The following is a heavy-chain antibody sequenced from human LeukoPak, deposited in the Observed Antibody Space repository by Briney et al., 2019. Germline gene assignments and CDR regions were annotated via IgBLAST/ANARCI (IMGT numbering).Heavy chain of an antibody. V-gene: IGHV1-58*02. Sequence: GASVKVSCKASGFTFRTSGMQWVRQARGQRLEWIGWIVVGSGNTDYAQKFQERVTMTRDTSISTAYMELSRLRSDDTAVYYCARGHLIVATIRRYFDYWGQGTLVTVSS. J-gene: IGHJ4*02. CDR3: ARGHLIVATIRRYFDY. D-gene: IGHD5-12*01. CDR1: GFTFRTSG. CDR2: IVVGSGNT.